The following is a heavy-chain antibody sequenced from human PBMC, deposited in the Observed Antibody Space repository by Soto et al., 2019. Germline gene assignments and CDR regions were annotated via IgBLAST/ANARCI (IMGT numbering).Heavy chain of an antibody. Sequence: ASVKVSCKASGYTFTGYYMHWVRQAPGQVLEWMGWINPNSGGTNYAQKFQGRVTMTRDTSISTAYMELSRLRSDDTAVYYCARDWGITIFGVVIRTSYGMDVWGQGTTVTVSS. J-gene: IGHJ6*02. CDR1: GYTFTGYY. CDR2: INPNSGGT. D-gene: IGHD3-3*01. V-gene: IGHV1-2*02. CDR3: ARDWGITIFGVVIRTSYGMDV.